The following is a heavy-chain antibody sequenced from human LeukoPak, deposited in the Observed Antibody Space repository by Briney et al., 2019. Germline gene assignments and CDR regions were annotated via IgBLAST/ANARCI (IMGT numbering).Heavy chain of an antibody. CDR3: ATLRPRQQLVVDH. D-gene: IGHD6-13*01. Sequence: PGGSLRLSCAASGFTFSSYERHWVGKAPGKGLEGVSYISSSGSTMYYADSVKGRFTISRDNAKNSLYLQMSSLRAEDTAVYYCATLRPRQQLVVDHWGQGTLVTVSS. CDR2: ISSSGSTM. V-gene: IGHV3-48*03. J-gene: IGHJ4*02. CDR1: GFTFSSYE.